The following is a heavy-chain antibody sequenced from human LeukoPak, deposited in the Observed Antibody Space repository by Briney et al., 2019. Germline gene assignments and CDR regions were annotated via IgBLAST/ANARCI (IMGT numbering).Heavy chain of an antibody. J-gene: IGHJ5*02. Sequence: GGSLRLSCAASGFTFSSYWMHWVRQAPGKGLVWVSRINSDGSSTSYADSVKGRFTISRDNAKNALYLQMNSLRAEDTAVYYCARAQYIPPFDPWGQGTLVTVSS. CDR1: GFTFSSYW. CDR2: INSDGSST. CDR3: ARAQYIPPFDP. V-gene: IGHV3-74*01. D-gene: IGHD6-6*01.